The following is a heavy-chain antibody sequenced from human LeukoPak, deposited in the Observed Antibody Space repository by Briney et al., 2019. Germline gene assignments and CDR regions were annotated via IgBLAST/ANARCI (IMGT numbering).Heavy chain of an antibody. J-gene: IGHJ4*02. CDR3: ARAGYYDSSGYSTLDY. CDR2: INYSGST. V-gene: IGHV4-39*01. CDR1: GGSISSSSYY. D-gene: IGHD3-22*01. Sequence: SETLSLTCTVSGGSISSSSYYWGWIRQPPGKGLEWIGSINYSGSTYYNPSLKSRVTISVDTSRNQFSLKLSSVTAADTAVYYCARAGYYDSSGYSTLDYWGQGTLVTVSS.